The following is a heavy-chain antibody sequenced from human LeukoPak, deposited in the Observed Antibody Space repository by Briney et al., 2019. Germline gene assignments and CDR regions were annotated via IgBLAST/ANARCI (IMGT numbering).Heavy chain of an antibody. CDR3: ANELYNYGDYGAEGLDV. CDR1: GFTFGNYG. J-gene: IGHJ6*02. Sequence: PGGSLRLSCAVSGFTFGNYGMHWVRQAPGKGLEWVALISYDGSSEYYAGSVKGRFTISRDNSKITVYLQMNSLKAEDTAVYYCANELYNYGDYGAEGLDVGGQGTTVTVS. V-gene: IGHV3-30*18. CDR2: ISYDGSSE. D-gene: IGHD4-17*01.